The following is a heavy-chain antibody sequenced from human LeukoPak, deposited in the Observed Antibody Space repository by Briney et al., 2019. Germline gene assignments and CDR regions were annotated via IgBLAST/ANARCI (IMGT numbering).Heavy chain of an antibody. CDR2: IQSKTHGGTT. CDR3: TTAFFGSSPG. V-gene: IGHV3-15*01. CDR1: GFTFSDAW. Sequence: PGESLRLSCAASGFTFSDAWMNWVRQTPGKGLEWVGRIQSKTHGGTTDFAPPVKDRFTISRDDSKSMLFLQMNSLKPEDTAVYYCTTAFFGSSPGWGQGTLVTVSS. J-gene: IGHJ4*02. D-gene: IGHD2/OR15-2a*01.